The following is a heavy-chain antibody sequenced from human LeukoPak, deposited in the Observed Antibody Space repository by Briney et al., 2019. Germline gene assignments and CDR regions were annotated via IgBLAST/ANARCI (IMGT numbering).Heavy chain of an antibody. CDR1: GGSFSGYY. CDR3: ARGRGCSYGYFDY. Sequence: SETLSLTCAVYGGSFSGYYWSWIRQPPGKGLEWIGEINHSGSTNYNPSLKSRVTISVDTSKNQFSLKLSSVTAADTAVYYCARGRGCSYGYFDYWGQGTLVTVSS. CDR2: INHSGST. V-gene: IGHV4-34*01. J-gene: IGHJ4*02. D-gene: IGHD5-18*01.